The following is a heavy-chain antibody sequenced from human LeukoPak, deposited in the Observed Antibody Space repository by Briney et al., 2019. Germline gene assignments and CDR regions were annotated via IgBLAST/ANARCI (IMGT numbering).Heavy chain of an antibody. CDR3: AKFGYSYGEINPEFDF. Sequence: PAGGSLRLSCAASGFTFSSYGMHWVRQAPGKGLEWVAVISYDGSNKYYADSVKDRFTISRDNSKNTLYLQMNSLRVEDTAVYYCAKFGYSYGEINPEFDFWGQGTLVTVSS. CDR1: GFTFSSYG. V-gene: IGHV3-30*18. D-gene: IGHD5-18*01. CDR2: ISYDGSNK. J-gene: IGHJ4*02.